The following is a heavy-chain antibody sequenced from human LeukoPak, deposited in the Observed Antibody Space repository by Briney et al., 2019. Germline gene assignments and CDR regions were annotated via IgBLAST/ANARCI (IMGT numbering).Heavy chain of an antibody. V-gene: IGHV4-39*01. CDR3: ARGRAVVGATFLNDY. J-gene: IGHJ4*02. CDR1: GGSISSSSYY. D-gene: IGHD1-26*01. Sequence: SETLSLTCTVSGGSISSSSYYWGWIRQPPGKGLEWIGSIYYSGSTYYNPSLKSRVTISVDTSKNQFSLKLSSVTAADTAVYYCARGRAVVGATFLNDYWGQGTLVTVSS. CDR2: IYYSGST.